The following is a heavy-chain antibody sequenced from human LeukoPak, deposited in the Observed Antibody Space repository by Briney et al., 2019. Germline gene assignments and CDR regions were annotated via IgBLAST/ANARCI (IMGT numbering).Heavy chain of an antibody. CDR1: GGSFSGYY. J-gene: IGHJ4*02. V-gene: IGHV4-34*01. CDR2: INHSGST. Sequence: PSETLSLTCAVYGGSFSGYYWSWIRQPPGKGLEWIGEINHSGSTNYNPSLKSRVTISVDTSKNQFSLRLSSVTAADTAAYYCARVDSSGYDFDYWGQGTLVTVSS. D-gene: IGHD3-22*01. CDR3: ARVDSSGYDFDY.